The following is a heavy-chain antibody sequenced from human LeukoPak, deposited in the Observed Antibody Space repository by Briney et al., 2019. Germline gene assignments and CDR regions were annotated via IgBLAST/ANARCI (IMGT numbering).Heavy chain of an antibody. CDR2: ISGRGAST. Sequence: PGGSLRLSCAAWGFTLSSYAMSGVRQAPGKGREWVSAISGRGASTYSADSVKGRFTISRDNSKNTLYLHMNSLRAEDTAVYYCAKDLSYDYGGNSYYYSGMDVWGQGTTVTVSS. CDR1: GFTLSSYA. D-gene: IGHD4-23*01. CDR3: AKDLSYDYGGNSYYYSGMDV. V-gene: IGHV3-23*01. J-gene: IGHJ6*02.